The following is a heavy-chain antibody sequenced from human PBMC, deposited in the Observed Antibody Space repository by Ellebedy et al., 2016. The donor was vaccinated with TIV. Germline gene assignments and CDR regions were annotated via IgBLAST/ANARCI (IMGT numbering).Heavy chain of an antibody. CDR1: GGSISSGGYY. CDR2: IYYSGST. Sequence: SETLSLTXTVSGGSISSGGYYWSWIRQHPGKGLEWIGYIYYSGSTYYNPSLKSRVTISVDTSKNQFSLKLSSVTAADTAVYYCAREIRYSLYMDVWGKGTTVTVSS. V-gene: IGHV4-31*03. D-gene: IGHD5-18*01. CDR3: AREIRYSLYMDV. J-gene: IGHJ6*03.